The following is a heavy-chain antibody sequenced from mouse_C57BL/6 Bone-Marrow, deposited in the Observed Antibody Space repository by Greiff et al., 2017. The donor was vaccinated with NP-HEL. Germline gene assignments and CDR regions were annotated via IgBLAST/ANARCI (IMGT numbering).Heavy chain of an antibody. CDR1: GYTFTSYG. V-gene: IGHV1-81*01. Sequence: VHLVESGAELARPGASVKLSCKASGYTFTSYGISWVKQRTGQGLEWIGEIYPRSGNTYYNEKFKGKATLTADKSSSTAYMELRSLTSEDSAVYFCARRRYYGSSPYYFDYWGQGTTLTVSS. CDR2: IYPRSGNT. J-gene: IGHJ2*01. D-gene: IGHD1-1*01. CDR3: ARRRYYGSSPYYFDY.